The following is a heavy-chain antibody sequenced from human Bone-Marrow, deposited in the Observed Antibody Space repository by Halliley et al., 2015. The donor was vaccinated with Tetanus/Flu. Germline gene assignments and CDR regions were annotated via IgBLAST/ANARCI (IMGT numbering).Heavy chain of an antibody. J-gene: IGHJ2*01. CDR2: ISRSSIYI. V-gene: IGHV3-21*01. CDR3: ARAGLGAAGAKGWYFDL. Sequence: SSISRSSIYIYYADSLQGRFTISRDNANNSLYLHINNLRVEDTAVYYCARAGLGAAGAKGWYFDLWGRGTLVTVSS. D-gene: IGHD6-13*01.